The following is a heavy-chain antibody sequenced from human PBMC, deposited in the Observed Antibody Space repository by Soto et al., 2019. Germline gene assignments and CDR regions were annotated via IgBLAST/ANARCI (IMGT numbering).Heavy chain of an antibody. Sequence: GGSLRLSCVASGFPFSNYWMNWVRQARGKGLEWVANIKEDGSETYYVDSVKGRFTISRDNAKNSMYLQMNSLRAEDTAVYYCARDVEQRRNYDFWRGFRHWGQGTLVTVSS. CDR2: IKEDGSET. CDR3: ARDVEQRRNYDFWRGFRH. D-gene: IGHD3-3*01. CDR1: GFPFSNYW. V-gene: IGHV3-7*01. J-gene: IGHJ4*02.